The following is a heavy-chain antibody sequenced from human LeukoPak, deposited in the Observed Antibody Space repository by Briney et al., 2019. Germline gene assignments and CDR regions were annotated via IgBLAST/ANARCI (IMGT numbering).Heavy chain of an antibody. CDR1: GYTFTGHY. CDR2: INPKNAGT. J-gene: IGHJ6*03. Sequence: ASVKVSCKASGYTFTGHYIHWVRQAPGQGLEWMGWINPKNAGTNYAQKFQGRVTMTRDTSISTAYMELSRLRSDDTAVYYCARAGAGFLERFYYYYYMDVWGKGTTVTVSS. D-gene: IGHD3-3*01. CDR3: ARAGAGFLERFYYYYYMDV. V-gene: IGHV1-2*02.